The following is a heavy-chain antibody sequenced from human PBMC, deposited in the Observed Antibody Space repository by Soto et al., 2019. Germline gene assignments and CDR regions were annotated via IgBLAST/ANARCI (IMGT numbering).Heavy chain of an antibody. D-gene: IGHD1-26*01. CDR1: GYTFTGYF. V-gene: IGHV1-2*02. Sequence: GASVKVSCKASGYTFTGYFMHWVRQAPGQGLEWMGWINPNSGGTNYAQKFQGRVTMTRDTSISTAYMELSRLRSDDTAVYYCAREWIVGGTVLWSLDYWGQGTLVTVSS. J-gene: IGHJ4*02. CDR2: INPNSGGT. CDR3: AREWIVGGTVLWSLDY.